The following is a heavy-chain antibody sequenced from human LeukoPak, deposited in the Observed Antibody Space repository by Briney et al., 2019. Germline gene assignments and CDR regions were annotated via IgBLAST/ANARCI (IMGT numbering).Heavy chain of an antibody. CDR2: IYTSGST. Sequence: SETLSLTCTVSGGSISSYYWSWIRQPAGKGLEWIGRIYTSGSTNYNPSLKSRVTMSVDTSKNQFSLKLSSVTAADTAVYYCARTTEGGYTYDYFYYYYMDIWGKGTTVTISS. V-gene: IGHV4-4*07. D-gene: IGHD5-18*01. J-gene: IGHJ6*03. CDR3: ARTTEGGYTYDYFYYYYMDI. CDR1: GGSISSYY.